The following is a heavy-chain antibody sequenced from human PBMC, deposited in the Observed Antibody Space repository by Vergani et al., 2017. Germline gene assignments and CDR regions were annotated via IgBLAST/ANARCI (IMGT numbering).Heavy chain of an antibody. D-gene: IGHD3-10*01. V-gene: IGHV5-51*01. J-gene: IGHJ5*02. CDR2: IYPGDSDT. Sequence: EVQLVQSGAEVKKPGESLKISCKGSGYSFTSYWIGWVRQMPGKGLEWMGIIYPGDSDTRYSPSFQGQVTISADKSISTAYLQWSRLKASDTAIYYCAXQAYGSGDLSWFDPWGQGTLVTVSS. CDR1: GYSFTSYW. CDR3: AXQAYGSGDLSWFDP.